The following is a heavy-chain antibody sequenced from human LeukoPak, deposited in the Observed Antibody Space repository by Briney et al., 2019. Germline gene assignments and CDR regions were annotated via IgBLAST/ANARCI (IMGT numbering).Heavy chain of an antibody. CDR1: GFTFNTYG. Sequence: GGSLRLSCAASGFTFNTYGMNWFRQAPGRGLEWISYINSVGGTTFYGDSVKGRFTISRDNANNTLYLQMNSLRAEDAATYYCARDHETHSSSFAFDYWGQGTLVTVSS. J-gene: IGHJ4*02. D-gene: IGHD6-6*01. CDR2: INSVGGTT. CDR3: ARDHETHSSSFAFDY. V-gene: IGHV3-48*03.